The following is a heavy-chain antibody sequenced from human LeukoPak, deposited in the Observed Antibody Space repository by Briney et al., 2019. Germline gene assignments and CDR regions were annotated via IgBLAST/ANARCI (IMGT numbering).Heavy chain of an antibody. CDR2: ISSNGGST. CDR1: GFTFSTYA. CDR3: VKEPSYCSGGSCHFDY. J-gene: IGHJ4*02. Sequence: GGSLRLSCSASGFTFSTYAMHWVHQAPGKGLEYVSAISSNGGSTYYADSVKGRFAISRDNSKNTLYLQMSSLRAEDTAVYYCVKEPSYCSGGSCHFDYWGQGTLVTVSS. D-gene: IGHD2-15*01. V-gene: IGHV3-64D*06.